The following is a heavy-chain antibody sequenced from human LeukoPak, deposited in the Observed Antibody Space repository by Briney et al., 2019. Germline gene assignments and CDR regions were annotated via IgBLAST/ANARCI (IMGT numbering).Heavy chain of an antibody. CDR1: GYTFTSYA. J-gene: IGHJ4*02. CDR2: INTNTGNP. D-gene: IGHD3-22*01. V-gene: IGHV7-4-1*02. CDR3: ARAWDYYDSRGYYYGVDY. Sequence: ASVKVSCKASGYTFTSYAMNWVRQAPGQGLEWMGWINTNTGNPTYAPGFTGRFVFSLDTSVSTAYLQISSLKAEDAAVYYCARAWDYYDSRGYYYGVDYWGQGTLVTVSS.